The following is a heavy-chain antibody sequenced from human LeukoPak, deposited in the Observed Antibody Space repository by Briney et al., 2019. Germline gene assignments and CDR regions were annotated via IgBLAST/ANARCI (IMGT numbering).Heavy chain of an antibody. Sequence: PGGSLRLSCAASGFTFSSYAMHWVRQAPGKGPEYVSAITSNGGNTYYANSVKGRFTISRDNSKNTLYLQMGSLRAEDMAVYYCARVGRWDAFDIWGQGTMVTVSS. D-gene: IGHD1-26*01. CDR2: ITSNGGNT. CDR3: ARVGRWDAFDI. CDR1: GFTFSSYA. J-gene: IGHJ3*02. V-gene: IGHV3-64*01.